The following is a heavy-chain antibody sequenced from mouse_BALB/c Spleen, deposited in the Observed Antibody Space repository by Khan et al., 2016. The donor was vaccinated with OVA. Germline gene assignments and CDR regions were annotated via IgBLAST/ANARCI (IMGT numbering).Heavy chain of an antibody. J-gene: IGHJ4*01. V-gene: IGHV2-9*02. CDR3: ARDRLRLAMDS. CDR1: GFSFTTYG. Sequence: QVQLKDSGPGLVAPSQSLSITCTVSGFSFTTYGVHWIRQPPGKGLEWLGVIWTGGNTNYNSALMSSLIISKDNSKSQVFLKMNSLQTDDTAIYYCARDRLRLAMDSWGQGTSVTVSS. D-gene: IGHD2-4*01. CDR2: IWTGGNT.